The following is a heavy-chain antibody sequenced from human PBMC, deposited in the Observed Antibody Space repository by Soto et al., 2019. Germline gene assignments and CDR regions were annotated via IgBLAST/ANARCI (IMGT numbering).Heavy chain of an antibody. J-gene: IGHJ4*02. V-gene: IGHV4-59*01. CDR3: ARDSGYGDPFDY. Sequence: PSETLSLTCTVSGVSFSSYYWSWIRQPPGKGLEWIGYIYYSGSTNYSPSLKSRVTISVDTSKNQFSLRLSSVTAADMAVYYCARDSGYGDPFDYWGQGTLVTVSS. CDR1: GVSFSSYY. CDR2: IYYSGST. D-gene: IGHD4-17*01.